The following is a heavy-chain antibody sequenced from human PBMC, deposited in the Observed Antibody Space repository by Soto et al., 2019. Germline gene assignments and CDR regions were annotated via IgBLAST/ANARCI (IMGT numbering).Heavy chain of an antibody. D-gene: IGHD1-1*01. J-gene: IGHJ4*02. CDR3: ARQSLGNIRLRGFEY. Sequence: GGSLRLSCAASGFTFSNAWMNWVRQAPGKGLEWVSSISSSSSYIYYADSVKGRFTISRDNAKNSLYLQMNGLRAEDTAVYYCARQSLGNIRLRGFEYWGQGALVTVSS. CDR1: GFTFSNAW. V-gene: IGHV3-21*01. CDR2: ISSSSSYI.